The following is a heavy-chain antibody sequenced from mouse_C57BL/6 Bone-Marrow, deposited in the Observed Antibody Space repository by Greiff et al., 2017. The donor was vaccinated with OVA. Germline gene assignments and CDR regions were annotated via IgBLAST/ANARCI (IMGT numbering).Heavy chain of an antibody. CDR1: GYAFSSSW. J-gene: IGHJ1*03. D-gene: IGHD1-1*02. V-gene: IGHV1-82*01. CDR3: ARYGWYFDV. CDR2: IFPGDGDP. Sequence: LVESGPELVKPGASVKISCKASGYAFSSSWMNWVKQRPGKGLEWIGRIFPGDGDPNYNGKFKGKATLTADKSSSTAYMQLSSLTSEDSAVYFCARYGWYFDVWGTGTTVTVSS.